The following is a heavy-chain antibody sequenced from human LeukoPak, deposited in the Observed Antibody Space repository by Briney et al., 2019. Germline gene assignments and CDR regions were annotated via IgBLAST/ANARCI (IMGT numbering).Heavy chain of an antibody. CDR1: GFTFSSYA. D-gene: IGHD6-19*01. J-gene: IGHJ4*02. V-gene: IGHV3-23*01. Sequence: PGGSLRLSCAASGFTFSSYAMSWVRQAPGKGLEWVSAISGSGGSTYYADSVKGRFTISRDNSKNTLYLQMNSLRAEDTAVYYCATPPAGGSGWEFDYWGQGTLVTVSS. CDR2: ISGSGGST. CDR3: ATPPAGGSGWEFDY.